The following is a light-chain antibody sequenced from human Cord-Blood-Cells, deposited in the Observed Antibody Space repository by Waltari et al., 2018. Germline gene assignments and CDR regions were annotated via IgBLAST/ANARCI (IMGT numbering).Light chain of an antibody. CDR1: QGISSA. CDR2: DAS. J-gene: IGKJ2*01. Sequence: AIQLTQSPSSLSASVGDRVTITCRASQGISSALAWYQQKPGKAPKLLSYDASSLESGVPSRSSGSGSGTDFTLTISSLQPEDFATYYCQQFNNYPLYTFGQGTKLEIK. CDR3: QQFNNYPLYT. V-gene: IGKV1D-13*01.